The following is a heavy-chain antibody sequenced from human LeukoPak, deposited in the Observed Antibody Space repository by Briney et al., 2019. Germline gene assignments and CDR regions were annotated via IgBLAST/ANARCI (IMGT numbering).Heavy chain of an antibody. D-gene: IGHD2-21*02. CDR3: ARGVTARGFYYYMDI. CDR1: GYTFTGYY. V-gene: IGHV1-2*02. J-gene: IGHJ6*03. CDR2: INPTSGGT. Sequence: ASVKVSCKASGYTFTGYYMHWVRQAPGQGLEWMGWINPTSGGTNYAQKFQGRVTMTRDTPISTAYTELSRLRSDDTAVYSCARGVTARGFYYYMDIWGRGTTVTISS.